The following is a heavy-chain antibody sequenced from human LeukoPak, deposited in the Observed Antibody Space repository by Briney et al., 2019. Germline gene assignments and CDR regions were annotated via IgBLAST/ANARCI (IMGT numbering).Heavy chain of an antibody. CDR1: GYSFTSYW. D-gene: IGHD4-17*01. J-gene: IGHJ3*02. Sequence: GESLKISCKGSGYSFTSYWIGWVRRMPGKGLEWMGIIYPGDSDTRYSPSFQGQVTISADKSISTAYLQWSSLKASDTAMYYCARQRGMTTVAGDAFDIWGQGTMVTVSS. CDR3: ARQRGMTTVAGDAFDI. V-gene: IGHV5-51*01. CDR2: IYPGDSDT.